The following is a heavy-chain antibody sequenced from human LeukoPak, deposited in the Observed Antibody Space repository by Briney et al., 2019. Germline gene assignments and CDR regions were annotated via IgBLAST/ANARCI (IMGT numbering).Heavy chain of an antibody. CDR3: AKMAGMTRQVYYMDV. J-gene: IGHJ6*03. D-gene: IGHD1-1*01. V-gene: IGHV3-23*01. Sequence: PGGSLRLSCAASGFTFSSYAMSWARQAPGKGLEWVSALYGSGETTYYADSVEGRFTVSRDNSKNTLYLQMDGLRAEDTAVYYCAKMAGMTRQVYYMDVWGKGATVTVSS. CDR2: LYGSGETT. CDR1: GFTFSSYA.